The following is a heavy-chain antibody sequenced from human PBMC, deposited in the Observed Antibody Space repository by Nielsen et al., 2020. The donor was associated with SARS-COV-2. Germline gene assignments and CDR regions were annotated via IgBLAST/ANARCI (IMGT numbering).Heavy chain of an antibody. CDR1: GFTFSNYA. CDR3: AKSGCSSTSCYKLTFFDY. D-gene: IGHD2-2*02. V-gene: IGHV3-30*02. Sequence: GGSLRLSCAASGFTFSNYAIHWVRQAPGKGLEWVAFISHDGNEKYYADSVKGRFTISRDNAKNSLYLQMNSLRAEDTALYYCAKSGCSSTSCYKLTFFDYWGQGTLVTVSS. CDR2: ISHDGNEK. J-gene: IGHJ4*02.